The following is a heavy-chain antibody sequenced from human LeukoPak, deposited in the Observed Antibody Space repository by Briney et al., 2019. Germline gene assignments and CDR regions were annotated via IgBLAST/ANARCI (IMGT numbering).Heavy chain of an antibody. D-gene: IGHD3-22*01. CDR1: GESFSGYY. Sequence: SETLSLTCAVYGESFSGYYWSWIRQPPGKGLEWIGGINHSGSTNYNPSLKSRVTISVDTSKNQFSLKLNSVTAADTAVYYCARGYRSGYYYGSYFDYWGQGTLVTVSS. CDR2: INHSGST. V-gene: IGHV4-34*01. CDR3: ARGYRSGYYYGSYFDY. J-gene: IGHJ4*02.